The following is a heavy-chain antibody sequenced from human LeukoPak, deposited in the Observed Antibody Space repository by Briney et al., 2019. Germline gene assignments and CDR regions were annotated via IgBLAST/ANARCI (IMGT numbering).Heavy chain of an antibody. CDR1: GFTFSSYS. D-gene: IGHD1-26*01. CDR2: ISTSNNYI. CDR3: ARESTVVDTIVVDY. V-gene: IGHV3-21*01. Sequence: GGSLRLSCAASGFTFSSYSMNWVRQAPGKGLEWVSSISTSNNYIYYADSVRGRFTNSRDNAKNSLYLQMNSLRAEDTAVYYCARESTVVDTIVVDYWGQGTLVTVSS. J-gene: IGHJ4*02.